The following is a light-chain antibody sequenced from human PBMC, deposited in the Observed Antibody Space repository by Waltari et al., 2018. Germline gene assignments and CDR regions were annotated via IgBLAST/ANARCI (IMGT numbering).Light chain of an antibody. V-gene: IGKV1-39*01. CDR1: QSISSY. Sequence: DIQMPQSPSSLSASVGDTVTITCRASQSISSYLNWDKQKPGKAPKLLIYAASTLQSGVPSRFSGSGSGTDFTLTISSLQPEDFATYYCQQTYITPHTFGQGTKLEIK. J-gene: IGKJ2*01. CDR3: QQTYITPHT. CDR2: AAS.